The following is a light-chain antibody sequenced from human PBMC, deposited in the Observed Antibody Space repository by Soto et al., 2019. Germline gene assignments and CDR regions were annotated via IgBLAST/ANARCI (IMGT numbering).Light chain of an antibody. CDR1: SSNIGSNT. V-gene: IGLV1-44*01. J-gene: IGLJ1*01. CDR3: AVWDDSLNGSYV. CDR2: SNN. Sequence: QSVLTQPPSASGTPGQRVTISCSESSSNIGSNTVNWYQQLPGTAPKLLIYSNNQRPSGVPDRFSGSKSGTSASLAISGLQSEDEADYYCAVWDDSLNGSYVFGTGTKLTVL.